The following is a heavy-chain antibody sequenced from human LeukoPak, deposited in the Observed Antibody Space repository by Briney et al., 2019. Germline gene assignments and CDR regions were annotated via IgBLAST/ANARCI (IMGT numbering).Heavy chain of an antibody. D-gene: IGHD6-6*01. Sequence: PGGSLRLSCAASGFTFSSYWMSWVRQAPGKGLEWVANIKQDGSEKYYVDSVKGRFTISRDNAKNSLYLQMNSLRAEDTAVYYCASYSSSPKSSALDYWGQGTLVTVSS. CDR1: GFTFSSYW. J-gene: IGHJ4*02. CDR3: ASYSSSPKSSALDY. CDR2: IKQDGSEK. V-gene: IGHV3-7*01.